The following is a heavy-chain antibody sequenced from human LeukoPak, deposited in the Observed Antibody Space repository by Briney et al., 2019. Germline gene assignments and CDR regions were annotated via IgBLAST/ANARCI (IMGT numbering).Heavy chain of an antibody. CDR2: ISWNSGSI. D-gene: IGHD4-17*01. V-gene: IGHV3-9*01. CDR3: ARHYGDYVQGDY. CDR1: GFTFDDYA. J-gene: IGHJ4*02. Sequence: GGSLRLSCAASGFTFDDYAMHWVRQAPGKGLEWVSGISWNSGSIGYADSVKGRFTISRDNAKNSLYLQMNSLRAEDTAVYYCARHYGDYVQGDYWGQGTLVTVSS.